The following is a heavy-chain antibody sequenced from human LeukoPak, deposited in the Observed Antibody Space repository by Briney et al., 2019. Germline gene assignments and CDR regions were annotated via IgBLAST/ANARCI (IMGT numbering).Heavy chain of an antibody. CDR1: GFTFSSYS. CDR3: ARVGTITWYYFDF. CDR2: ISSSSSYI. V-gene: IGHV3-21*04. D-gene: IGHD7-27*01. J-gene: IGHJ4*02. Sequence: GGSLRLSCAASGFTFSSYSMNWVRQAPRKGLEWVSSISSSSSYIYYADSVKGRFTISRDSAKKSLYLQMNSLRADDTALYFCARVGTITWYYFDFWGQGTLITVSS.